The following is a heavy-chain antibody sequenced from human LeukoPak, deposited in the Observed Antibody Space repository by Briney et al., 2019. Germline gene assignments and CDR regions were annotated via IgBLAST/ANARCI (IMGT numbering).Heavy chain of an antibody. V-gene: IGHV1-69*05. J-gene: IGHJ4*02. CDR1: GGTFSSYA. D-gene: IGHD2-2*01. Sequence: SVKVPCKASGGTFSSYAISWVRQAPGQGLEWMGGIIPIFGTANYAQKFQGRVTITTDESTSTAYMELSSLRSEDTAVYYCARVPWTRYCSSTSCYVDRGQGTLVTVSS. CDR3: ARVPWTRYCSSTSCYVD. CDR2: IIPIFGTA.